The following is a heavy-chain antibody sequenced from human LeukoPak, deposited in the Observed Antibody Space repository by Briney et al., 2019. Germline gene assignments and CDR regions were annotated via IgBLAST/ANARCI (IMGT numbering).Heavy chain of an antibody. D-gene: IGHD3-3*01. CDR2: ISAYNGNT. J-gene: IGHJ6*02. CDR3: ARDVRALRSGYYYYGMDV. Sequence: GASVKVSCKASGYTFTSYGISWVRQAPGQGLEWMGWISAYNGNTNYAQKLQGRVTMTTDTSTSTAYMELRSLRSDDTAVYYCARDVRALRSGYYYYGMDVWGQGTTVTVSS. CDR1: GYTFTSYG. V-gene: IGHV1-18*04.